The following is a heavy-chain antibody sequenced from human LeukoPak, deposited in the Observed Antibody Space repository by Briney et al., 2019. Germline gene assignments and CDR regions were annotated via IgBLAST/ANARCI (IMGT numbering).Heavy chain of an antibody. Sequence: PGGSLRLSCAASGFTFSSYGMHWVRQAPGKGLEWVAVISYDGSNKYYADSVKGRFTISRDNSKNTLYLQMNSLRAEDTAVYYCAKVGGYDDGVDYYYYGMDVWGKGTTVTVSS. CDR3: AKVGGYDDGVDYYYYGMDV. CDR2: ISYDGSNK. D-gene: IGHD5-12*01. V-gene: IGHV3-30*18. CDR1: GFTFSSYG. J-gene: IGHJ6*04.